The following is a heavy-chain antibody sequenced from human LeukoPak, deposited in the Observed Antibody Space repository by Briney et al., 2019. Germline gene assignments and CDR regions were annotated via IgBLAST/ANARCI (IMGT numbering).Heavy chain of an antibody. J-gene: IGHJ3*02. CDR2: IYYSGST. CDR1: GGSISSSSCY. Sequence: SETLSLTCTVSGGSISSSSCYWGWIRHPPGKGLDWIGSIYYSGSTYYNPSLKSRVTISVDTSTNRFSLKLSSVTAADTAVYYCARHEYSGSYYEPAAWGFDIWGQGTMVTVSS. V-gene: IGHV4-39*01. CDR3: ARHEYSGSYYEPAAWGFDI. D-gene: IGHD1-26*01.